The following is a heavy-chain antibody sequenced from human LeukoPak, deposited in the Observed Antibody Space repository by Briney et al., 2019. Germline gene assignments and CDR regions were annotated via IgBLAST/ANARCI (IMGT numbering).Heavy chain of an antibody. D-gene: IGHD4-17*01. Sequence: PGGSLRLSCAASGFTFSSYAMHWVRQAPGKGLEWVAVISYDGSNKYYADSVKGRFTISRDNAKNSLYLQMNSLRAEDTAVYYCARDPIYGDYPIDYWGQGTLVTVSS. V-gene: IGHV3-30-3*01. CDR3: ARDPIYGDYPIDY. J-gene: IGHJ4*02. CDR1: GFTFSSYA. CDR2: ISYDGSNK.